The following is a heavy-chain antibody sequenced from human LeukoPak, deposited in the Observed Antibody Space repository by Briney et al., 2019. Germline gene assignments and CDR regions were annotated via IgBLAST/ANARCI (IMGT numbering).Heavy chain of an antibody. CDR3: AKDFQFLWFGES. D-gene: IGHD3-10*01. J-gene: IGHJ5*02. CDR1: GFTFSSYA. CDR2: ISDSGGST. V-gene: IGHV3-23*01. Sequence: PGGSLRLSCAASGFTFSSYAMSWVRQAPGKGLEWVSAISDSGGSTYYADSVKGRFTISRDNSKNTLYLQMNSLRAEDTAIYYCAKDFQFLWFGESWGQGTLVTVSS.